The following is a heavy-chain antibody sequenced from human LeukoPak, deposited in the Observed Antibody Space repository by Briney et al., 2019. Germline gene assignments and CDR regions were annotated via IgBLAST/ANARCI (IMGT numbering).Heavy chain of an antibody. CDR3: ARNIPVTRWGY. V-gene: IGHV3-7*01. J-gene: IGHJ4*02. CDR1: GFTFSTYW. D-gene: IGHD2-21*01. Sequence: GGSLRLSCAASGFTFSTYWMSWVRQAPGKGLEWVANIKQDGSEKYYVDSVKGRFTISRDNAKSSLYLQMNSLRAEDTAVYYCARNIPVTRWGYWGQGTLVTVSS. CDR2: IKQDGSEK.